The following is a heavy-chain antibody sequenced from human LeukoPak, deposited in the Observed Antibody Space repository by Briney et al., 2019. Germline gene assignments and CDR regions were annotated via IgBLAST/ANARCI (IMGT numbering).Heavy chain of an antibody. CDR2: ISSSSSYI. J-gene: IGHJ4*02. CDR1: GFTFSSYS. Sequence: SGGSLRLSCAASGFTFSSYSMNWVRQAPGKGLEWVSSISSSSSYIYYADSVKGRFTISRDNAKHSLYLQMNSLRAEDTAVYYCARLQLGYNFDYWGQGTLVTVSS. D-gene: IGHD1-1*01. V-gene: IGHV3-21*01. CDR3: ARLQLGYNFDY.